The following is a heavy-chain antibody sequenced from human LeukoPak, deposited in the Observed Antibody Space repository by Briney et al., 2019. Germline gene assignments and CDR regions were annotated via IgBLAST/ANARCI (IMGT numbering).Heavy chain of an antibody. CDR3: AGRASIAAPMLAFD. V-gene: IGHV4-34*01. D-gene: IGHD6-6*01. J-gene: IGHJ3*02. CDR2: INHSGST. Sequence: SETLSLTCAVYGGSFSGYYWSWIRQPPGKGLEWIGEINHSGSTNYNPSLKSRVTISVDTSKNQFSLKLSSVTAADTAVYYCAGRASIAAPMLAFDIGAKGQWSPSLQ. CDR1: GGSFSGYY.